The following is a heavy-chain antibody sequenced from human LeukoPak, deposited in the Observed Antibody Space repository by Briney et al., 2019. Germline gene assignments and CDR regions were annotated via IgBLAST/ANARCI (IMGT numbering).Heavy chain of an antibody. CDR3: ARDRPYTGGWRGFDY. CDR2: SIPMFGIA. J-gene: IGHJ4*02. Sequence: SVKVSCKASGYTFTGYYMHWVRQAPGHGIEWMGGSIPMFGIANYAQKFQGRVTITADESTSTAYMELSSLRSEDTAVYYCARDRPYTGGWRGFDYWGQGTLVTVSS. CDR1: GYTFTGYY. V-gene: IGHV1-69*13. D-gene: IGHD6-19*01.